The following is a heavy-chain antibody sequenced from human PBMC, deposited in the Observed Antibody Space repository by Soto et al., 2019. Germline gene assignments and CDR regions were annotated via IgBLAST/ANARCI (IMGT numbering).Heavy chain of an antibody. V-gene: IGHV1-3*01. D-gene: IGHD6-19*01. J-gene: IGHJ4*02. Sequence: ASVKVSCKASGYTFTSYAMHWVRQAPGQRLEWMGWINAGNGNSKYSQKFQGRVTITRGTSASTAYMELSSLRSEDTAVYYCARAVAVPADFDYWGQGTLVTVS. CDR1: GYTFTSYA. CDR2: INAGNGNS. CDR3: ARAVAVPADFDY.